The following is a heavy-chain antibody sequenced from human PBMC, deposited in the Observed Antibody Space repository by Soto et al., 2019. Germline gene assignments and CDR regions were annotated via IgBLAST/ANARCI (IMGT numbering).Heavy chain of an antibody. Sequence: SETLSLTCAVSGGSISSGNWWSWVRQPPGKGLEWIGEIYHSGSTNYNPSLKSRVTISVDKSKNQFSLKLSSVTAADTAVYYCARSEDYDSSGYYYNWFDPWGQGTLVTVSS. V-gene: IGHV4-4*02. CDR2: IYHSGST. D-gene: IGHD3-22*01. CDR1: GGSISSGNW. J-gene: IGHJ5*02. CDR3: ARSEDYDSSGYYYNWFDP.